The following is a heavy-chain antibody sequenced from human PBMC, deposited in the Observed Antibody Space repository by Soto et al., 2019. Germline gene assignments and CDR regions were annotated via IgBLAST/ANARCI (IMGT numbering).Heavy chain of an antibody. J-gene: IGHJ6*02. Sequence: GESLKISCKGSGYSFTSYWIGWVRQMPGKGLEWMGIIYPGDSDTRYSPSFQGQVTISADKSISTAYLQWSSLKASDTAMYYCARRSGSYYPGYYYYGMDVWGQGTTVTVSS. CDR1: GYSFTSYW. CDR3: ARRSGSYYPGYYYYGMDV. V-gene: IGHV5-51*01. D-gene: IGHD1-26*01. CDR2: IYPGDSDT.